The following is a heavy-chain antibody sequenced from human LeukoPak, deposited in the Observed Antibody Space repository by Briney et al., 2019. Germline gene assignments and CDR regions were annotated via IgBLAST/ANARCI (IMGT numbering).Heavy chain of an antibody. D-gene: IGHD3-10*01. CDR2: IYYSGST. J-gene: IGHJ3*02. V-gene: IGHV4-59*01. CDR3: ARDRHMMVRGVIITSIDAFDI. Sequence: SETLSLTCTVSGGSISSYYWSWIRQPPGKGLEWIGYIYYSGSTNYNPSLKSRVTISVDTSKNQFSLKLSSVTAADTAVYYCARDRHMMVRGVIITSIDAFDIWGQGTMVTVSS. CDR1: GGSISSYY.